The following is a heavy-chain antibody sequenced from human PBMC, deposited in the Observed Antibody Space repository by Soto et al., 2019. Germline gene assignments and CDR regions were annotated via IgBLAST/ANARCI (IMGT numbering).Heavy chain of an antibody. CDR1: EFTVISNY. CDR3: ARDLGY. V-gene: IGHV3-66*01. Sequence: EVQLGGSGGGLVQPGGSLRLPCPASEFTVISNYRSWVRQAPGKGLEWVSVIYSGGSTYYADSVKGRFTISRDNSKNTLYLQMNSLRAEDTAVYYCARDLGYWGQGTLVTVSS. J-gene: IGHJ4*02. CDR2: IYSGGST.